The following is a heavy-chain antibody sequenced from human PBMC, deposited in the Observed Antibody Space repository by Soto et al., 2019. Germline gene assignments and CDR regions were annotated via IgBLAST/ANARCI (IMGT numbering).Heavy chain of an antibody. Sequence: PSETLSLTCTVSGGSLSSSSYYWGWIRQPPRKRLEWIGSIYNSGSTYYNPSLKRGVSSSGDRSKNRFSLKLGSVPAADTAGYYCAGGSGSGSYFGYYYYGMDVWGQGTTVTVSS. J-gene: IGHJ6*02. V-gene: IGHV4-39*02. CDR3: AGGSGSGSYFGYYYYGMDV. CDR2: IYNSGST. CDR1: GGSLSSSSYY. D-gene: IGHD1-26*01.